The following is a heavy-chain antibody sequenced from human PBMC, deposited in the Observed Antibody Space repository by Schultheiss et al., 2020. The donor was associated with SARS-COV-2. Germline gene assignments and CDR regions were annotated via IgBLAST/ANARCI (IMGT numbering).Heavy chain of an antibody. D-gene: IGHD3-22*01. CDR1: GFTFSSYW. V-gene: IGHV3-21*01. CDR3: ANVVVVITTPPADY. CDR2: ISGSGGST. J-gene: IGHJ4*02. Sequence: GGSLRLSCAASGFTFSSYWMHWVRQAPGKGLEWVSAISGSGGSTYYADSVKGRFTISRDNAKNSLYLQMNSLRAEDTAVYYCANVVVVITTPPADYWGQGTLVTVSS.